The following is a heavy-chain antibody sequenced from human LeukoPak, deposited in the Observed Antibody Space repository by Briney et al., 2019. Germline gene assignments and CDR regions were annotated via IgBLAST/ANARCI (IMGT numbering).Heavy chain of an antibody. Sequence: ASVKVSCKASGYTFTGYYMHWVRQAPGQGLEWMGWINPNSGGTNYAQKFQGRVTMTRDTSNSTAYMELSRLRSDDTAVYYCARVLRFLEWLSHGDYYFDYWGQGTLVTVSS. CDR3: ARVLRFLEWLSHGDYYFDY. CDR2: INPNSGGT. V-gene: IGHV1-2*02. J-gene: IGHJ4*02. D-gene: IGHD3-3*01. CDR1: GYTFTGYY.